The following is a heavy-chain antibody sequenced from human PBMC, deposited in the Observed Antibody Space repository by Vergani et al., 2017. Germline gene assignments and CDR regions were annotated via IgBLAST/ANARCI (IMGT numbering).Heavy chain of an antibody. Sequence: QVQLVQSGAEVKKPGSSVKVSCKASGGTFSSYAISWVRQAPGQGLEWMGGIIPIFGTANYAQKFQGRVTITADESTSTAYMELSILRSEDTAVYYCARSMRFGSDNWFDPWGQGTLVTVSS. J-gene: IGHJ5*02. D-gene: IGHD3-10*01. V-gene: IGHV1-69*12. CDR2: IIPIFGTA. CDR1: GGTFSSYA. CDR3: ARSMRFGSDNWFDP.